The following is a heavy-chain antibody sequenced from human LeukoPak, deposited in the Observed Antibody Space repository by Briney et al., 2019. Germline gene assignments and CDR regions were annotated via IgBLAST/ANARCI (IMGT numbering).Heavy chain of an antibody. CDR3: ASYGDYRYFQH. D-gene: IGHD4-17*01. CDR2: ISGSGGST. Sequence: GGSLRLSCAASGFTFSSYAMSWVRQAPGKGLEWVSAISGSGGSTYYADSVKGRFTISRDNSKNTLYLQMNSLRAEDTAVYYCASYGDYRYFQHWGQGTLVTVSS. V-gene: IGHV3-23*01. J-gene: IGHJ1*01. CDR1: GFTFSSYA.